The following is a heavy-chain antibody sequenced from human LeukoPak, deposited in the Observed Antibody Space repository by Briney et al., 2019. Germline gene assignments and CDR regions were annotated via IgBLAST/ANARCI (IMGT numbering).Heavy chain of an antibody. CDR1: GFTLSNYA. Sequence: GGSLRLSCNAYGFTLSNYAMTWVRQGPRKGLEWVSAISVTGNTYHAESLKGRFTISRDNSKDTLYLQMRSLRAEDAGVYYCAKAPVTTCLGAYCYPFDLWGQGTQVTVSS. CDR2: ISVTGNT. V-gene: IGHV3-23*01. J-gene: IGHJ4*02. D-gene: IGHD2-21*01. CDR3: AKAPVTTCLGAYCYPFDL.